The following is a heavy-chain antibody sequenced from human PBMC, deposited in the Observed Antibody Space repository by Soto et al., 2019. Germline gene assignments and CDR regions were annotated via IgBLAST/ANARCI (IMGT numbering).Heavy chain of an antibody. CDR3: ARDYEQNYDFWSGYYADYYYYYMDV. Sequence: SATVSWMAAWFAITIYGISLVRQAPGQGLEWMGWISPNLGIANYAQKFQGRVTITADKSTSTAYMELSSLRSEDTAVYYCARDYEQNYDFWSGYYADYYYYYMDVWGKGTTVTVSS. V-gene: IGHV1-69*10. D-gene: IGHD3-3*01. J-gene: IGHJ6*03. CDR1: WFAITIYG. CDR2: ISPNLGIA.